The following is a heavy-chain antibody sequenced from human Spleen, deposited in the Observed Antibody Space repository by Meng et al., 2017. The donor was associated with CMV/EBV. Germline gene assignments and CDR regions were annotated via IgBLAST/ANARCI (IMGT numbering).Heavy chain of an antibody. CDR1: GFTFSSYA. D-gene: IGHD3-16*01. CDR3: AKVHVDMATVTFGGFDY. V-gene: IGHV3-30*04. CDR2: ISYDGSNK. Sequence: GESLKISCAASGFTFSSYAMHWVRQAPGKGLEWVAVISYDGSNKYYADSVKGRFTISRDNSKNTLYLQMNSLRAEDTAVYYCAKVHVDMATVTFGGFDYWGQGALVTVSS. J-gene: IGHJ4*02.